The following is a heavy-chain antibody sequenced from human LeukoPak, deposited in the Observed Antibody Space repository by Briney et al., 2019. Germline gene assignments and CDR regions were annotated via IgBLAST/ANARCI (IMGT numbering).Heavy chain of an antibody. CDR1: GGSISSSSYY. J-gene: IGHJ4*02. D-gene: IGHD5-24*01. Sequence: PSETLSLTCTVSGGSISSSSYYWGWIRQPPGKGLEWIGSIYYSGSTYYNPSLKSRVTISVDTSKNQFSLKLSSVTAADTAVYYCARQIEDSGDGLFDYWGQGTLVTVSS. V-gene: IGHV4-39*01. CDR3: ARQIEDSGDGLFDY. CDR2: IYYSGST.